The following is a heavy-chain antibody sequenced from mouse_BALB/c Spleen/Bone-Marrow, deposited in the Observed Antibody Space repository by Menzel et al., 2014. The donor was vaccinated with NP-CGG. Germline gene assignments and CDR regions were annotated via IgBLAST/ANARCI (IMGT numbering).Heavy chain of an antibody. J-gene: IGHJ2*01. Sequence: VQLQQSGAELVKPGASVKLSCTASGFNIKDTYMHWVKQRPEQGLEWIGRIDPANGNTKYDPKFQGKATIAADTSSNTAYLQLSSLTSEDTAVYYCARYYYGYYFDYWGQGTTLTVSS. CDR1: GFNIKDTY. CDR2: IDPANGNT. CDR3: ARYYYGYYFDY. D-gene: IGHD1-2*01. V-gene: IGHV14-3*02.